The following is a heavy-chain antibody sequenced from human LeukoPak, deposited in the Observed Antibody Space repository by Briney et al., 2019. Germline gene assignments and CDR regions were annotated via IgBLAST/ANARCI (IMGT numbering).Heavy chain of an antibody. V-gene: IGHV4-39*01. Sequence: PSETLSLTCSVSGGSIGSSSYFWGWIRQPPGKGLEWIGSVYHSGITYYNPSLKSRVTISVDTSKNQFSLKLSSVTAADTAMYYCARLSGPPYYDILTGPWFDYWGQGTLVTVSS. CDR1: GGSIGSSSYF. D-gene: IGHD3-9*01. CDR2: VYHSGIT. CDR3: ARLSGPPYYDILTGPWFDY. J-gene: IGHJ4*01.